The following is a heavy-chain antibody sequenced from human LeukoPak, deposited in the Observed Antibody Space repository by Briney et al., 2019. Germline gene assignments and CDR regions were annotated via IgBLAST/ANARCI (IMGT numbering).Heavy chain of an antibody. Sequence: GGSLRLSCAASGFTFDDYTMYWIRQAPGKGLEWVSAINWDGASRTYADSVKGRFSISRDNAKNTLYLQMNSLRAEDTAVYYCAREFRGVTRYFDYWGQGTLVTVSS. CDR1: GFTFDDYT. V-gene: IGHV3-20*04. D-gene: IGHD3-10*01. CDR3: AREFRGVTRYFDY. CDR2: INWDGASR. J-gene: IGHJ4*02.